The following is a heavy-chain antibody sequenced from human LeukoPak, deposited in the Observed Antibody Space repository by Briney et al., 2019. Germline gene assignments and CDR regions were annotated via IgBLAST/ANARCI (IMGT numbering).Heavy chain of an antibody. D-gene: IGHD5-12*01. Sequence: PSETLSLTCTVSGGSISSGNTYWGWIRQPPGKGLEWIGSIYYTGNTFYSPSLESRLTISVDTPKNHFSLELRSVTAADTAVYFCARADYSGYDQRFDYWGQGTLVTASS. J-gene: IGHJ4*02. CDR1: GGSISSGNTY. CDR3: ARADYSGYDQRFDY. V-gene: IGHV4-39*07. CDR2: IYYTGNT.